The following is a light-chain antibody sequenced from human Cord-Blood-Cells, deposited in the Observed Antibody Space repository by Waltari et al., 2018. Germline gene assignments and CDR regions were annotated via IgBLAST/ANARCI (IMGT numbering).Light chain of an antibody. Sequence: QSVLTQPPSASGTPGQRVTFSCSASTSTIGSNTVNWYHQLPGTAPKRLIYSNNPRPSGVPDRFSGSKSGTSASLAISGLQSEDEADYYCAAWDDSLNGPVFGGGTKLTVI. J-gene: IGLJ2*01. V-gene: IGLV1-44*01. CDR2: SNN. CDR1: TSTIGSNT. CDR3: AAWDDSLNGPV.